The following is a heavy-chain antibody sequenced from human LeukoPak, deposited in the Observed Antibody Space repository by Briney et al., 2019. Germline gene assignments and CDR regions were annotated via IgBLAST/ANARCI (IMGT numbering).Heavy chain of an antibody. J-gene: IGHJ6*03. Sequence: GESLKISCKGSGYSFTSYWIGWVRQMPGKGLEWMGIIYPGDSDTRYSPSFQGQVTISADKSISTAYLQWSSLKASDTPMYYCARSRVVAATGENYHYYMDVWGRGTTVTVSS. CDR2: IYPGDSDT. D-gene: IGHD2-15*01. V-gene: IGHV5-51*01. CDR3: ARSRVVAATGENYHYYMDV. CDR1: GYSFTSYW.